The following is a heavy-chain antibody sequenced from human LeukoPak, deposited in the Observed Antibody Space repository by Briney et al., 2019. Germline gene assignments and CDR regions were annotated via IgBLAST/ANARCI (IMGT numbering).Heavy chain of an antibody. V-gene: IGHV1-2*02. Sequence: GASVKVSCKASGYTFTGYYIHWVRQAPGQPLECMGWINPNTGGTNYAQRFQGRVTMTRDTSISTAYMDLSSLRSDDTALYYCARDSSSRPFDYWGQGTLVTVSS. CDR1: GYTFTGYY. J-gene: IGHJ4*02. D-gene: IGHD6-13*01. CDR3: ARDSSSRPFDY. CDR2: INPNTGGT.